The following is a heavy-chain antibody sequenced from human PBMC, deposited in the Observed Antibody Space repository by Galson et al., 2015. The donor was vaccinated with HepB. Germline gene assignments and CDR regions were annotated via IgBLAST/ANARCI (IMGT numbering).Heavy chain of an antibody. D-gene: IGHD2-15*01. CDR2: INPNSGGT. Sequence: SVKVSCKASGYTFTGYYMHWVRQAPGQGLEWMGRINPNSGGTNYAQKFQGRVTMTRDTSISTAYMELSRLRSDDTAVYYCARGFLYCSGGSCSENDSDYWGQGTLVTVSS. CDR3: ARGFLYCSGGSCSENDSDY. CDR1: GYTFTGYY. J-gene: IGHJ4*02. V-gene: IGHV1-2*06.